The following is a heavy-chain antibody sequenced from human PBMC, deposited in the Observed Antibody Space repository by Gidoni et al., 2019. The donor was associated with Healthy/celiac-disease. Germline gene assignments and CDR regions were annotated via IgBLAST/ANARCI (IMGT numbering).Heavy chain of an antibody. CDR1: GYTVTRYG. J-gene: IGHJ6*02. V-gene: IGHV1-18*01. CDR2: SSAYNGHT. CDR3: ARGGGRYCSGGSCYSLNYYGMDV. Sequence: QVQLVQSGAEVKKPGASVKVSCKASGYTVTRYGISWVRQAPGQGLEWSGWSSAYNGHTTYAQQLQGRVTMTTDTSTRTAYMALRSLRSDDTAVYYCARGGGRYCSGGSCYSLNYYGMDVWGQVTTVTVSS. D-gene: IGHD2-15*01.